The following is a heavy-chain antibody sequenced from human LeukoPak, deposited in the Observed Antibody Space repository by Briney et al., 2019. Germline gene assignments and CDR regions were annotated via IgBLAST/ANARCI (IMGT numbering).Heavy chain of an antibody. CDR3: ARGIAYYYYYGMDV. D-gene: IGHD2-15*01. CDR1: GYTFTSYG. Sequence: ASVKVSCKASGYTFTSYGISWVRQAPGQGLEWMGWISAYNGNTNYAQKLQGRVTMTTDTSTSTAYMELRSLRSDGTAVYYCARGIAYYYYYGMDVWGQGTTVTVSS. CDR2: ISAYNGNT. V-gene: IGHV1-18*01. J-gene: IGHJ6*02.